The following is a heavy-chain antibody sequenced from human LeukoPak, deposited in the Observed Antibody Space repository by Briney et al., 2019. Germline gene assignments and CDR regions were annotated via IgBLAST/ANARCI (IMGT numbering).Heavy chain of an antibody. CDR1: GFTFSSYS. J-gene: IGHJ6*02. V-gene: IGHV3-21*01. D-gene: IGHD1-1*01. CDR2: ISSSSSYI. Sequence: GGSLRLSCAASGFTFSSYSMNWVRQAPGKGLEWVSSISSSSSYIYYADSVKGRFTISRDNAKNSLYLQMNSLRAEDTAVYYCAGGAENARYYYYGMDVWGQGTTVTVSS. CDR3: AGGAENARYYYYGMDV.